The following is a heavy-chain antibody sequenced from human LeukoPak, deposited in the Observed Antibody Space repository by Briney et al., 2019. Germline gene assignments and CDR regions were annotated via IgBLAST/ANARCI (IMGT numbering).Heavy chain of an antibody. CDR3: AKDSNVLRFLEWLKYGFDY. J-gene: IGHJ4*02. D-gene: IGHD3-3*01. Sequence: GGSLRLSCAASGFTLSSYDMSWVRQAPGKGGEGVSDISGSGGRTYYGDSGKGRFTIYRENTKNKVYVKMNSQRAGDTGVYYCAKDSNVLRFLEWLKYGFDYWGQGTLVTVSS. CDR2: ISGSGGRT. CDR1: GFTLSSYD. V-gene: IGHV3-23*01.